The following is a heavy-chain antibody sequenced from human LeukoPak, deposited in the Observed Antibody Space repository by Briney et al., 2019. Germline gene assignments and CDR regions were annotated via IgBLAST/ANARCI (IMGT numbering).Heavy chain of an antibody. Sequence: PGGSLRLSCAASGFTFSSYSMNWVRQAPGKGLEWVSYISSSSSTIYYADSVKGRFTISRDNAKNSLYLQMNSLRAEDTAVYYCAKVQNYVWGSYNPWFDYWGQGTLVTVSS. D-gene: IGHD3-16*01. CDR3: AKVQNYVWGSYNPWFDY. CDR2: ISSSSSTI. J-gene: IGHJ4*02. V-gene: IGHV3-48*04. CDR1: GFTFSSYS.